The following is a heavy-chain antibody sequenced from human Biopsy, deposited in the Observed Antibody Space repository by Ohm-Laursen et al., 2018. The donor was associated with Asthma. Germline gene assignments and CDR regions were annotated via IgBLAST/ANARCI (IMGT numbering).Heavy chain of an antibody. J-gene: IGHJ6*02. Sequence: SDTLSLTCSLSSGSGGYMRSGNYYWGWIRQPPGKGLEWIGSIYYSGTTYYKPSLESRVTVSADTSKNQFSLKLTSVTAADTAVYYCVRGSSSWHHGPFHYYYGLDVWGQGTTATVSS. D-gene: IGHD6-13*01. CDR2: IYYSGTT. V-gene: IGHV4-39*01. CDR1: SGSGGYMRSGNYY. CDR3: VRGSSSWHHGPFHYYYGLDV.